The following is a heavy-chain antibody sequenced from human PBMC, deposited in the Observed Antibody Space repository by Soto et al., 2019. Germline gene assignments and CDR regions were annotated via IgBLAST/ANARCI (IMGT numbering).Heavy chain of an antibody. Sequence: SETLSLTCTVSGGSISSYYWSWIRRPPGKGLEWIGYIYYSGSTNYNPSLKSRVTISVDTSKNQFSLKLSSVAAADTAVYYCARGSGYPMYNWFDPWGQGTLVTVSS. CDR1: GGSISSYY. J-gene: IGHJ5*02. CDR2: IYYSGST. D-gene: IGHD3-3*01. CDR3: ARGSGYPMYNWFDP. V-gene: IGHV4-59*01.